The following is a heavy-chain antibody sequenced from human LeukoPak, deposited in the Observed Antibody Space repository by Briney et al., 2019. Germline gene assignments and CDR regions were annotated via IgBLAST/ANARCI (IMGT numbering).Heavy chain of an antibody. CDR2: ISSSSSYI. V-gene: IGHV3-21*01. J-gene: IGHJ4*02. Sequence: GGSLRLSCAASGFTFSSYSMNWVRQAPGKGLEWVSSISSSSSYIYYADSVKGRFTISRDNAKNSLYLQMNSLRAEDTAVYYCARPTRYYYDSSGYYYFDYWGQGTLVTVSS. D-gene: IGHD3-22*01. CDR3: ARPTRYYYDSSGYYYFDY. CDR1: GFTFSSYS.